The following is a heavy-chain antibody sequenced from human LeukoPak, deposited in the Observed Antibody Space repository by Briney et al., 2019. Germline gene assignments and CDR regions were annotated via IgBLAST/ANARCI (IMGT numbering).Heavy chain of an antibody. CDR2: ISYDGSKK. CDR1: GFIFSTSA. CDR3: AKDWAGNGGFDY. Sequence: SGRSLRLSRAAAGFIFSTSAMDWVRQAPGKGLEWVAVISYDGSKKYYAESVKGRFTISRDNSKNTLYLQVNSLRAEDTAVYYCAKDWAGNGGFDYWGQGTLVTVSS. D-gene: IGHD4-23*01. V-gene: IGHV3-30*18. J-gene: IGHJ4*02.